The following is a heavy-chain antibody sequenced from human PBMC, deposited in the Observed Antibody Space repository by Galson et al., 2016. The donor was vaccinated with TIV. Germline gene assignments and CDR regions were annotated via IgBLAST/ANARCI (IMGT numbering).Heavy chain of an antibody. Sequence: QSGAEVKKPGESLRISCEGSGYTFSNHWIGWVRQMPGKGLEWMGSIYPRDSDTRYSPSFQGQVTISADKSINTAYLQWNSLKASDTAFYYCARRGPVGSSIVSASNWYFDLRGRGTLVTVSS. CDR2: IYPRDSDT. D-gene: IGHD5/OR15-5a*01. CDR3: ARRGPVGSSIVSASNWYFDL. CDR1: GYTFSNHW. V-gene: IGHV5-51*03. J-gene: IGHJ2*01.